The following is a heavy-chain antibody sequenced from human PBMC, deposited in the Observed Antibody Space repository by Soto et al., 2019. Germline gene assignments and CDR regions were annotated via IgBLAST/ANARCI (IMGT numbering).Heavy chain of an antibody. CDR3: TTDLISGWADY. CDR1: CFSFSNAW. J-gene: IGHJ4*02. V-gene: IGHV3-15*07. Sequence: PGGSLRLSCSASCFSFSNAWMNWARPAPGKGLEWVGRIKSNEDGGTADYAAPVKGRFTISRDDSKNTLYLQMVSLKTEDTAVYYCTTDLISGWADYWGQGS. D-gene: IGHD6-19*01. CDR2: IKSNEDGGTA.